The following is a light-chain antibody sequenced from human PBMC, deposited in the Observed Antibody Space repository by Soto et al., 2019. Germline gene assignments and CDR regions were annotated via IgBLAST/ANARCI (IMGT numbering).Light chain of an antibody. CDR2: EVT. CDR3: SSYAGSDNPYV. Sequence: QSALTQPPSASGSPGQSVTISCTGTSGDVGGYDYVSWYQQHPGKAPKLMIYEVTKRPLGVPDRFSGSKSGNTASLTVSGLHAEDEADYYCSSYAGSDNPYVFGTGTKLTDL. CDR1: SGDVGGYDY. J-gene: IGLJ1*01. V-gene: IGLV2-8*01.